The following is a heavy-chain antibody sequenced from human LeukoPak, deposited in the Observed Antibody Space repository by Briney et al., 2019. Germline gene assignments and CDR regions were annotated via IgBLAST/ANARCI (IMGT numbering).Heavy chain of an antibody. J-gene: IGHJ4*02. Sequence: SETLSLTCTVSGGSISSYHWSWIRQPPGKGLEWIGYIYYTGSTNYNPSLKSRVTISVDTSKNQFSLKLSSVTAADTAVYYCARDEWLRSAGPDYWGQGTLVTVSS. CDR1: GGSISSYH. D-gene: IGHD5-12*01. CDR2: IYYTGST. CDR3: ARDEWLRSAGPDY. V-gene: IGHV4-59*12.